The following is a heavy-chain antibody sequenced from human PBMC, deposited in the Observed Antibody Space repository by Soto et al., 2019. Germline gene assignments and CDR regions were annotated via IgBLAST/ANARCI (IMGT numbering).Heavy chain of an antibody. CDR3: VRDKSPYSSGWHNRHSDY. V-gene: IGHV3-30-3*01. Sequence: GGSLRLSCAASGFTFSSYAMHWVRQAPGKGLEWVAVMSYDGSNKYYADSVKGRFTISRDNSKTLYLQMNSLRAEDTAVYYCVRDKSPYSSGWHNRHSDYWGQGTLVTVSS. CDR2: MSYDGSNK. CDR1: GFTFSSYA. J-gene: IGHJ4*02. D-gene: IGHD6-19*01.